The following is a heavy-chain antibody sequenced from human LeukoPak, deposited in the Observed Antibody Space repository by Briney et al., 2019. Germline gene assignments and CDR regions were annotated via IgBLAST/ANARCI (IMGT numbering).Heavy chain of an antibody. Sequence: GGSLRLSCAASGFTVSNNYMNWVRQAPGKGLEWVSLIYSGGSTHYADSVKGRFTISRDSSRNTLYLQMNSLRVEDTAVYYCARDPSGGAINPYGRGQGALVTVSS. J-gene: IGHJ4*02. V-gene: IGHV3-66*01. CDR2: IYSGGST. CDR3: ARDPSGGAINPYG. CDR1: GFTVSNNY. D-gene: IGHD4-17*01.